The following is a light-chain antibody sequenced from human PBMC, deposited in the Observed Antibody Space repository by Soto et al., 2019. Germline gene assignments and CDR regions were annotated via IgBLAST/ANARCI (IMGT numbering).Light chain of an antibody. V-gene: IGLV2-11*01. CDR1: SSDVGGYNY. CDR3: CSYAGSYSFYV. CDR2: DVS. J-gene: IGLJ1*01. Sequence: QSVLTQPRSVSGSPGQSVTISCTGTSSDVGGYNYVSWYQQHPGKAPKLIIYDVSKRPSGVPDRFSGSKSGNTASLTISGLQAEDEADYHCCSYAGSYSFYVFGTGTKLTVL.